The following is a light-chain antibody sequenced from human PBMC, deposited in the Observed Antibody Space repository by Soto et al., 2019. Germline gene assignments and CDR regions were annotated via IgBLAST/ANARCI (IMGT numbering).Light chain of an antibody. Sequence: EIVLTQSPDTLSLSPGERATLSCRASQSVAGNNLVWYQQKPGQAPRLLIYGASNRATGIPDRFSGSGSGTDFTLTISRLETEDFAVYYCQQYGRSLWTFGQGTKVEI. CDR1: QSVAGNN. CDR2: GAS. J-gene: IGKJ1*01. V-gene: IGKV3-20*01. CDR3: QQYGRSLWT.